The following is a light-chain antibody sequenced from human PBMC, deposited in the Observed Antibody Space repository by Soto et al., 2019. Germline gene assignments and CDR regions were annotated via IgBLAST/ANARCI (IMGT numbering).Light chain of an antibody. CDR2: DVS. CDR3: SSYTSSNTLV. J-gene: IGLJ2*01. CDR1: SSDIGSYDF. Sequence: QSVLTQPASVSGSPGQSITISCTGTSSDIGSYDFVSWYQQHPGKAPELMISDVSNRPSGVSNRFSGSKSGNTASLTISGLQAEDEADYYCSSYTSSNTLVFGGGTKLTVL. V-gene: IGLV2-14*03.